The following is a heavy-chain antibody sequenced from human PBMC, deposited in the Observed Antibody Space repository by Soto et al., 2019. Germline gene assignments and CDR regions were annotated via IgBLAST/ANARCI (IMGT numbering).Heavy chain of an antibody. CDR2: IYSSGST. Sequence: SETLSLTCTVSGDSIRNYYWSWIRQPAGKGLEWIGRIYSSGSTDYNASLKSRVSMSIDRSNNQFFLRLTSVTAADTAVYYCVRDCSGGGCYSDYGMDVWGQGTTVTVSS. J-gene: IGHJ6*02. CDR3: VRDCSGGGCYSDYGMDV. V-gene: IGHV4-4*07. D-gene: IGHD2-15*01. CDR1: GDSIRNYY.